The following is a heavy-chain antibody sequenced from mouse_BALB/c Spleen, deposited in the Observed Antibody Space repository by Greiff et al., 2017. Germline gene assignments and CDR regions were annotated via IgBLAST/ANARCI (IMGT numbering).Heavy chain of an antibody. CDR2: ISYDGSN. J-gene: IGHJ4*01. V-gene: IGHV3-6*02. Sequence: EVKLMESGPGLVKPSQSLSLTCSVTGYSITSGYYWNWIRQFPGNKLEWMGYISYDGSNNYNPSLKNRISITRDTSKNQFFLKLNSVTTEDTATYYCARDRYGNYVEDAMDYWGQGTSVTVSS. CDR1: GYSITSGYY. CDR3: ARDRYGNYVEDAMDY. D-gene: IGHD2-1*01.